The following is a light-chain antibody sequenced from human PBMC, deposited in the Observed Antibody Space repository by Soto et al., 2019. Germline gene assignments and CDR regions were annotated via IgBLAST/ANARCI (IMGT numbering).Light chain of an antibody. CDR3: SSFTSTTVVV. J-gene: IGLJ2*01. Sequence: QSALTQPASVSGSPGQSITISCTGTSSDVGGYNYVSWYQQHPGTAPKLMIYDGSNRPSGVSYRFSGSKSGNTASLTISGLQPEDEADYYCSSFTSTTVVVFGGGTKLTVL. CDR1: SSDVGGYNY. V-gene: IGLV2-14*01. CDR2: DGS.